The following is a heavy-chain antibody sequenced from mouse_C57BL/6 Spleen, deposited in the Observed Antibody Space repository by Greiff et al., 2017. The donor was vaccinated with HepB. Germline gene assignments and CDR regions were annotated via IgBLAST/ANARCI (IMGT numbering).Heavy chain of an antibody. Sequence: QVQLQQPGAELVKPGASVKMSCKASGYTFTSYWITWVKQRPGQGLEWIGDIYPGSGSTNYNEKFKSKATLTVDTSSSTAYMQLSSLTSEDSAVYYCARSSTVVATRYAMDYWGQGTSVTVSS. D-gene: IGHD1-1*01. J-gene: IGHJ4*01. CDR1: GYTFTSYW. V-gene: IGHV1-55*01. CDR2: IYPGSGST. CDR3: ARSSTVVATRYAMDY.